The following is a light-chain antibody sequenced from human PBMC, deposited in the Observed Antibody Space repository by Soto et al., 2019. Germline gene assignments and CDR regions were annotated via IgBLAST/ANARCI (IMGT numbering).Light chain of an antibody. V-gene: IGLV1-51*01. J-gene: IGLJ3*02. CDR3: GTWDSSLRGWV. CDR1: SSNIGNNF. Sequence: QSVLTQAPSVSVAPGQNVTISCSGRSSNIGNNFVAWFQQLPGTAPKLLIYDKDKRPSGIPERFSGSKSGTSATLAITGLQTGDEADYYCGTWDSSLRGWVFGGGTKLTVL. CDR2: DKD.